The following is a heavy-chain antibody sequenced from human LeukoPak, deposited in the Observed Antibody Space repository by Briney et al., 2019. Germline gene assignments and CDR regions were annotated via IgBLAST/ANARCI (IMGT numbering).Heavy chain of an antibody. CDR2: ISAYNGNT. D-gene: IGHD3-22*01. CDR1: GYTFTSYG. V-gene: IGHV1-18*01. CDR3: ARALEKSFYYDSSGYGY. J-gene: IGHJ4*02. Sequence: ASVKVSCKASGYTFTSYGISWVRQAPGQGLEWMGWISAYNGNTNYAQKLQGRVTMTTDTSTSTAYMELRSLRSDDTAVYYCARALEKSFYYDSSGYGYWGQGTLVTVSS.